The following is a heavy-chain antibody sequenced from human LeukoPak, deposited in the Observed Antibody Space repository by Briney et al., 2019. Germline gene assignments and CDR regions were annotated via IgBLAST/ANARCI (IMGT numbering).Heavy chain of an antibody. CDR2: INPDGTTT. D-gene: IGHD3-10*01. J-gene: IGHJ4*02. Sequence: GGSLRLSCAASGFTFSTYWMHWVRHTPGKGLVWVSRINPDGTTTAYADSVKGRFTISRDNARNTLFLQLNSLGAEDTAVYYCTRVSSLWSFDYWGQGTLVTVSS. CDR1: GFTFSTYW. CDR3: TRVSSLWSFDY. V-gene: IGHV3-74*01.